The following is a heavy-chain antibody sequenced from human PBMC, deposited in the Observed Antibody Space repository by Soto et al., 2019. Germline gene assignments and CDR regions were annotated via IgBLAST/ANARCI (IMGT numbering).Heavy chain of an antibody. D-gene: IGHD3-3*01. CDR2: IYPGDSDT. V-gene: IGHV5-51*01. CDR3: ARQWSGSNYYYYYGMDV. CDR1: GYSFTSYW. Sequence: PGESLKISCKGSGYSFTSYWIGWVRQMPGKGLEWMGIIYPGDSDTRYSPSFQGQVTISADKSISTAYLQWSSLKASDTAMYYCARQWSGSNYYYYYGMDVWGQGTTVTVSS. J-gene: IGHJ6*02.